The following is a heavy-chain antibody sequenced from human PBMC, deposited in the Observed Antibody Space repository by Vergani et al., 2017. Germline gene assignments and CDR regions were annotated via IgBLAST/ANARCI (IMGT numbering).Heavy chain of an antibody. Sequence: QVQLVQSGAEVKKPGASVKVSCKASGYTFTGYYMHWVRQAPGQGLEWMGWINPNSGNTGYAQKFQGRVTMTRNTSISTAYMELSSLRSEDTAVYYCAREIVVVPAAILANNWFDPWGQGTLVTVSS. V-gene: IGHV1-8*02. CDR1: GYTFTGYY. CDR3: AREIVVVPAAILANNWFDP. D-gene: IGHD2-2*01. J-gene: IGHJ5*02. CDR2: INPNSGNT.